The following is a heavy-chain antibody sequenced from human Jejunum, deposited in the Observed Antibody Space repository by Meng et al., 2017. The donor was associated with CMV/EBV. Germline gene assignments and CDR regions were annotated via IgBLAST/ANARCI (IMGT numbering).Heavy chain of an antibody. CDR2: IYPGDSDT. D-gene: IGHD2-15*01. CDR3: ARVVVTATPGFYYYYGVDV. Sequence: FTNYWIGWVRQMPGKGLEWMGIIYPGDSDTRYGPSFQGQVTISADKSISTAYLHWSSLKASDTAMYYCARVVVTATPGFYYYYGVDVWGQGTTVTVSS. CDR1: FTNYW. V-gene: IGHV5-51*01. J-gene: IGHJ6*02.